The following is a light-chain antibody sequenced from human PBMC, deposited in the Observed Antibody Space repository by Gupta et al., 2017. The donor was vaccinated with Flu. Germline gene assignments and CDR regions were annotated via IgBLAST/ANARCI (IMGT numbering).Light chain of an antibody. CDR2: GAS. CDR1: QSVSSNY. CDR3: QQYGSSPGT. Sequence: EIVLTQSPGILSLSPGERATLSCRASQSVSSNYLAWHQQKLGQAPRLLIYGASIRAIGIPDRFSGGGSGTDFTLTISRLDPDDFAVYYCQQYGSSPGTFGQGTKVEIK. J-gene: IGKJ1*01. V-gene: IGKV3-20*01.